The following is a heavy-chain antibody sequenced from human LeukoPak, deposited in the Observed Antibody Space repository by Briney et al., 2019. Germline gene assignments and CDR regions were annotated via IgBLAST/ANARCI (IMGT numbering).Heavy chain of an antibody. CDR1: GGSISSYY. CDR2: IYYSGST. Sequence: SETLSLTCTVSGGSISSYYWSWIRQPPGKGLEWIGYIYYSGSTNYNPSLKSRVTISVDTSKNQFSLKLSSVTAADTAVYYCARDVYYYDSSGYNWYFDLWGRGTLVTVSS. CDR3: ARDVYYYDSSGYNWYFDL. V-gene: IGHV4-59*12. D-gene: IGHD3-22*01. J-gene: IGHJ2*01.